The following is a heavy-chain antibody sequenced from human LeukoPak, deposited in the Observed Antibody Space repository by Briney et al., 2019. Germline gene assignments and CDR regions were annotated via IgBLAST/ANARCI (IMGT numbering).Heavy chain of an antibody. CDR2: IYTSGST. Sequence: PSQTLSLTCTVSGGSISSGSYYWSWIRQPAGKGLEWIGRIYTSGSTNYNPSLKSRLTISVDTSKNQFSLKLSSVTAADTAVYYCARDSVLWFGELSIHYYMDVWGKGTTVTVSS. J-gene: IGHJ6*03. V-gene: IGHV4-61*02. CDR1: GGSISSGSYY. D-gene: IGHD3-10*01. CDR3: ARDSVLWFGELSIHYYMDV.